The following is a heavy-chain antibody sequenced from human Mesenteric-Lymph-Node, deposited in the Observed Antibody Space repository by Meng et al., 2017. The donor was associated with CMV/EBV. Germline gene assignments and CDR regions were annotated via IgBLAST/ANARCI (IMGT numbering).Heavy chain of an antibody. J-gene: IGHJ6*02. CDR3: ASRSYCGSTSCLRYYGMDV. CDR2: IIPIFGTA. Sequence: KVSCKASGYTFTSYYMHWVRQAPGQGLEWMGGIIPIFGTANYAQKLQGRVTITTDESTSTAYMELSSLRSEDTAVYYCASRSYCGSTSCLRYYGMDVWGQGTTVTVSS. CDR1: GYTFTSYY. D-gene: IGHD2-2*01. V-gene: IGHV1-69*05.